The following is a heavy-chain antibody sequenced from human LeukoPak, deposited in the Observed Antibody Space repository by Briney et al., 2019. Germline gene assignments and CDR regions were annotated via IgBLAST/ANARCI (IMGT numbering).Heavy chain of an antibody. CDR1: GFIFSNYW. CDR3: TSLGGLDY. J-gene: IGHJ4*02. Sequence: GESLRLSCAASGFIFSNYWMHWVRQAPGKGLVWVSRINGDGSSVGYADSVKGRFTISRDNAKNTLYLQMDSLRAEDTAVYYCTSLGGLDYWGQGTLVTVSS. CDR2: INGDGSSV. V-gene: IGHV3-74*01. D-gene: IGHD1-26*01.